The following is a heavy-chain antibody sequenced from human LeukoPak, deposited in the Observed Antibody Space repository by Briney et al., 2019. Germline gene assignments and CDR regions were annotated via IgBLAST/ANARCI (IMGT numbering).Heavy chain of an antibody. Sequence: PGGSLRLSCAASGFTFITYTMHWVRQAPGKGLESVSYISSSSSTIYYADSVKGRFTISRDNAKNSLYLQIYTQRDEDTAVYYCTRGRSTWLFDYWGQGTVVTVAS. CDR3: TRGRSTWLFDY. J-gene: IGHJ4*02. V-gene: IGHV3-48*02. CDR2: ISSSSSTI. CDR1: GFTFITYT. D-gene: IGHD6-13*01.